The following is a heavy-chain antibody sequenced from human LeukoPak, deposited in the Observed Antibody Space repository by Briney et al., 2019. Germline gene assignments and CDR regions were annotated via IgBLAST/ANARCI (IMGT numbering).Heavy chain of an antibody. D-gene: IGHD2-2*01. CDR2: ISSSSSTI. J-gene: IGHJ3*02. CDR1: GFTFSSYS. V-gene: IGHV3-48*01. CDR3: ARDSTGYCSSTSCPDAFDI. Sequence: GGSLRLSCAASGFTFSSYSMNWVRQAPGKGLEWVSYISSSSSTIYYADSVKGRFTISRDNAKNSLYLQMNSLRAEDTAVYYCARDSTGYCSSTSCPDAFDIWGQGTMVTVSS.